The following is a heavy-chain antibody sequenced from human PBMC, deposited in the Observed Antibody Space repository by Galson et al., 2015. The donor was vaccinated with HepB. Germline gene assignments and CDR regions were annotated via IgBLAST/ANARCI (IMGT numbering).Heavy chain of an antibody. Sequence: QSGAAVKKPGESLKISCKGSGYSFTSYWIGWVRQMPGKGLEWMGIIHPGDSDTRYSPSFQGQVTMSVDKSISTAHLQWSSLKASDTAMYYCARQRSSSPNYFDYWCQGTLLTVSS. CDR1: GYSFTSYW. J-gene: IGHJ4*02. CDR2: IHPGDSDT. CDR3: ARQRSSSPNYFDY. V-gene: IGHV5-51*01.